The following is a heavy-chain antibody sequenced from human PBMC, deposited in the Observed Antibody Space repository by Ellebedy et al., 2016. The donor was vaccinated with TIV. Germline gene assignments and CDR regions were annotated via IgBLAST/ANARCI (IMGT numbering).Heavy chain of an antibody. Sequence: GESLKISXAASGFTFSSYAMHWVRQAPGKGLEWVAVISYDGSNKYYADSVKGRFTISRDNSKNTLYLQMNSLRAEDTAVYYCARAPYYYDSSGYYKGCYFDYWGQGTLVTVSS. CDR3: ARAPYYYDSSGYYKGCYFDY. D-gene: IGHD3-22*01. V-gene: IGHV3-30-3*01. CDR2: ISYDGSNK. CDR1: GFTFSSYA. J-gene: IGHJ4*02.